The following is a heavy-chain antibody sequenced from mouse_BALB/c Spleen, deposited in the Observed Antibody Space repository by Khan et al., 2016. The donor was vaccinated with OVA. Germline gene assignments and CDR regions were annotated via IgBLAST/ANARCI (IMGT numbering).Heavy chain of an antibody. CDR3: TRPSYDGNPWFTD. D-gene: IGHD2-10*01. CDR1: GFAFNSYD. CDR2: ISSTGTYT. V-gene: IGHV5-9*02. J-gene: IGHJ3*01. Sequence: EVQLVESGGGLVKPGGSLKLSCEVSGFAFNSYDMSWVRQTPEKRLEWVATISSTGTYTYYPDSVKGRFTISRDTARNTLYLQMSSLRSEDTALYYCTRPSYDGNPWFTDWGQVTLVTVSA.